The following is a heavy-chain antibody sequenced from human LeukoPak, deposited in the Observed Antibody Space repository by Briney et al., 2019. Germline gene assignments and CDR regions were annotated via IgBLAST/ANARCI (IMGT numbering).Heavy chain of an antibody. CDR3: AVRFLEWLSPYY. V-gene: IGHV1-2*02. Sequence: EASVKVSCKASGFTFTAYHMHWVRQAPGQGLEWMGWINPNSGGTNYAQKFQGRVTMTRDTSISTAYMELSGLRSDDTAVYYCAVRFLEWLSPYYWGQGTLVTVSS. CDR1: GFTFTAYH. CDR2: INPNSGGT. D-gene: IGHD3-3*01. J-gene: IGHJ4*02.